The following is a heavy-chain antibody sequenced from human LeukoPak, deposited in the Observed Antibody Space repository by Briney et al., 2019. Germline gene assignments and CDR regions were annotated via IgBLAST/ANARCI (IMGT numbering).Heavy chain of an antibody. J-gene: IGHJ4*02. CDR1: GGSISSSSYY. D-gene: IGHD1-26*01. V-gene: IGHV4-39*07. CDR2: IYYSGST. CDR3: ARDRVGVGDPRWYFDY. Sequence: SETLSLTCTVSGGSISSSSYYWGWIRQPPGKGLEWIGSIYYSGSTYYNPSLKSRVTISVDTSKNQFSLKLSSVTAADTAVYYCARDRVGVGDPRWYFDYWGQGTLVTVSS.